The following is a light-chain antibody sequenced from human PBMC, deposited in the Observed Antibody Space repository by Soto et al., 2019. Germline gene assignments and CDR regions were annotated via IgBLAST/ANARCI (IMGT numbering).Light chain of an antibody. CDR3: QTWGTGIQLV. Sequence: QLVLTQSPSASASLGASVTLTCTLSSGHSSYAIAWHQQQPEKGPRYLMKLNSDGSHSKGDGIPDRFSGSSYGAERYLTSSRLQYEDEADYYCQTWGTGIQLVFGGGTQLTVL. CDR2: LNSDGSH. V-gene: IGLV4-69*01. J-gene: IGLJ3*02. CDR1: SGHSSYA.